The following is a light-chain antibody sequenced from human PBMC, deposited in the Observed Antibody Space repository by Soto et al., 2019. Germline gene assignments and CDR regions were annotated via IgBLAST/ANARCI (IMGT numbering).Light chain of an antibody. CDR2: AAS. Sequence: AIRMTQSPSSFSASTGDRVTITCRASQGISSYLAWYQQKPGKAPKLLIYAASTLQSGVPSRFSGSGSVTDFTLTISCLQSEDFAAYYCQQYDSYPTFGQGTKVEIK. CDR1: QGISSY. CDR3: QQYDSYPT. V-gene: IGKV1-8*01. J-gene: IGKJ1*01.